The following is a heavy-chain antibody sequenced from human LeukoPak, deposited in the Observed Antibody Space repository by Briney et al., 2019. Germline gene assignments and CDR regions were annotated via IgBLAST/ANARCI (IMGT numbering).Heavy chain of an antibody. D-gene: IGHD6-19*01. CDR1: GFTFSSCS. J-gene: IGHJ1*01. CDR3: ARVRYSSGWQYFQH. CDR2: ISSSSSTI. Sequence: GGSLRLSCAASGFTFSSCSMNWVRQAPGKGLEWVSYISSSSSTIYYADSVKGRFTISRDNAKNSLYLQMNSLRAEDTAVYYCARVRYSSGWQYFQHWGQGTLVTVSS. V-gene: IGHV3-48*01.